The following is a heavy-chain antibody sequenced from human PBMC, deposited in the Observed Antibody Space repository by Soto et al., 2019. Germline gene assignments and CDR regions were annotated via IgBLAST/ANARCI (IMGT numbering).Heavy chain of an antibody. Sequence: QLQLQESGPGLVKPSETLSLTCADSGGSISTSSYYWGWFRQPPGKGLEWNGSTYYSGSTNYNTSLMSRVTISVDTSKNHFSLRLSSVTAADTAVYYCARIYRTALLDFWGQGTLVAVSS. J-gene: IGHJ4*02. D-gene: IGHD5-12*01. CDR1: GGSISTSSYY. CDR3: ARIYRTALLDF. V-gene: IGHV4-39*02. CDR2: TYYSGST.